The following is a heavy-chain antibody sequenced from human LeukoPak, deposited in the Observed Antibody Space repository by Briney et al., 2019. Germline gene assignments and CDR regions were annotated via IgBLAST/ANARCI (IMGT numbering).Heavy chain of an antibody. J-gene: IGHJ4*02. V-gene: IGHV3-7*01. CDR3: ARDRGSSGWYEFDY. CDR2: IKQGGSEK. D-gene: IGHD6-19*01. CDR1: GFTSSSYW. Sequence: GGSLRLSCAASGFTSSSYWMSWVRQAPGKGLEWVANIKQGGSEKYYVDSVKGRFTISRDNAKNSLYLQMNSLRAEDTAVYYCARDRGSSGWYEFDYWGQGTLVTVSS.